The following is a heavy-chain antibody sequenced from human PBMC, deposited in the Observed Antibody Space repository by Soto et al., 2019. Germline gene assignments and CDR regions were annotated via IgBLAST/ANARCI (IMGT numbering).Heavy chain of an antibody. CDR1: GFTFSSSW. CDR3: ARSNEGAYYYYGMDV. D-gene: IGHD1-1*01. Sequence: EVQLVASGGGLVQPGGSLRLSCVASGFTFSSSWMSWVRQAPGKGLEWVANFRQDGNEKYYVESLKGRFTISRDNAKNSLYLQLHSLRLEDTAVYYCARSNEGAYYYYGMDVWGQGTTVTVSS. J-gene: IGHJ6*02. CDR2: FRQDGNEK. V-gene: IGHV3-7*01.